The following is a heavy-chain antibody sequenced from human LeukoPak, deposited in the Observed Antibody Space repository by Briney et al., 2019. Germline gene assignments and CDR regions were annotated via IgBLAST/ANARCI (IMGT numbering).Heavy chain of an antibody. Sequence: GGSLRLSCAASGFTFSRYAMNWVRQAPGKGLEWVSYINTDSSDIHYADSVKGRFTISREKDRNTLYLQMSSLRAGDTAVCYCARDTSQPGLTDSWGQGTLVTVSS. CDR2: INTDSSDI. J-gene: IGHJ4*02. CDR1: GFTFSRYA. CDR3: ARDTSQPGLTDS. D-gene: IGHD2-2*01. V-gene: IGHV3-21*05.